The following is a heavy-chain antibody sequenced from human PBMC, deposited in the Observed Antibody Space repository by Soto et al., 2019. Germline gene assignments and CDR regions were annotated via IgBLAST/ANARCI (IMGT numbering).Heavy chain of an antibody. Sequence: QVQLVESGGGVVQPGRSLRLSCAASGFTFSSYAMHWARQAPGKGLEWVAVISYDGSNKYYADSVKGRFTISRDNSKNTPYLQMNSLRAEDSAVYYCARDAGAPFGYWGQGTLVTVSS. CDR2: ISYDGSNK. J-gene: IGHJ4*02. D-gene: IGHD1-26*01. CDR3: ARDAGAPFGY. V-gene: IGHV3-30-3*01. CDR1: GFTFSSYA.